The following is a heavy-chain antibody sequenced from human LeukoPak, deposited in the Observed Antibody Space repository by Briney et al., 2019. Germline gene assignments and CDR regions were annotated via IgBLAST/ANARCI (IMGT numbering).Heavy chain of an antibody. J-gene: IGHJ1*01. V-gene: IGHV3-74*01. D-gene: IGHD3-22*01. Sequence: GGSLRLSCVASGFTFSTYWMHWVRQAPGKGLVWVSRIKSDGSTNYADSVKGRFTISRDNAKNTVSLQMNSLRPEDTGVYYCARAPSEIGGYYPEYFRHWGQGTLVTVSS. CDR1: GFTFSTYW. CDR2: IKSDGST. CDR3: ARAPSEIGGYYPEYFRH.